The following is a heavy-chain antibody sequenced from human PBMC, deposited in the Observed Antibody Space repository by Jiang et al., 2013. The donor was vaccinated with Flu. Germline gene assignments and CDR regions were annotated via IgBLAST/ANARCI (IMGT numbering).Heavy chain of an antibody. J-gene: IGHJ4*02. D-gene: IGHD3-22*01. V-gene: IGHV3-30-3*01. Sequence: QLLESGGGVVQPGRSLRLXWCSLWIHFSSYAMLWVRQAPGKGLEWVAVISYDGSNEYYADSVKGRFTISRDSSKNTLYLQMNSLRADDAAVYYCARGQRLLTSHFDYWGQGTLVTVSS. CDR1: IHFSSYA. CDR2: ISYDGSNE. CDR3: ARGQRLLTSHFDY.